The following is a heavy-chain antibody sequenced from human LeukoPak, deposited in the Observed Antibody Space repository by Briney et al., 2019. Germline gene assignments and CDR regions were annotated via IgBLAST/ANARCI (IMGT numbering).Heavy chain of an antibody. CDR3: ARYGDCSNGVCYYDF. D-gene: IGHD2-8*01. CDR1: GYTFTGYY. CDR2: INPNSGGT. J-gene: IGHJ4*02. Sequence: ASVKVSCKASGYTFTGYYMHWVRQAPGQGLEWMGWINPNSGGTNYAQKFQGRVTMTRDTPISTAYMELSRLRSDDTAVYYCARYGDCSNGVCYYDFWGQGTLVTVSS. V-gene: IGHV1-2*02.